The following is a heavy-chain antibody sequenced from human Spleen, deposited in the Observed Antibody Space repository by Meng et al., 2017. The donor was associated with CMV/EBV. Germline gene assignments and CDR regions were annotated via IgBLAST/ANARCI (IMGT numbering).Heavy chain of an antibody. Sequence: GDSVSSSSAAWNWIRQSPSGGLEWLGRTYYRSKWYNDYAVSVKSRITINPDTSKNQFSLQLNSVTPEDTAVYYCARDEVDTAMVWFDYWGQGTLVTSPQ. J-gene: IGHJ4*02. CDR1: GDSVSSSSAA. D-gene: IGHD5-18*01. CDR2: TYYRSKWYN. V-gene: IGHV6-1*01. CDR3: ARDEVDTAMVWFDY.